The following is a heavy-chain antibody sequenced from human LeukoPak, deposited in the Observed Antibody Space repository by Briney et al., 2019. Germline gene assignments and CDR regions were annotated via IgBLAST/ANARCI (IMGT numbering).Heavy chain of an antibody. CDR1: GGTFSSYA. J-gene: IGHJ4*02. Sequence: SVKVSCKASGGTFSSYAISWVRQAPGQGLEWMGGIIPIFATANYAQKLQGRVTITADESTSTAYMELSSLRSEDTAVYYCARALAAAPYYFDYWGQGTLVTVSS. CDR3: ARALAAAPYYFDY. CDR2: IIPIFATA. D-gene: IGHD6-13*01. V-gene: IGHV1-69*13.